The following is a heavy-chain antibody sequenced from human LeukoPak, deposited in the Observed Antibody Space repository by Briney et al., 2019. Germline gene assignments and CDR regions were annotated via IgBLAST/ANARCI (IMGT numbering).Heavy chain of an antibody. Sequence: PGGSLRLSCAASGFTFSSYGMHWVRQAPGKGLEWVAVISYDGSNKYCADSVEGRFTISRDNSKNTLYLQMNSLRAEDTAVYYCAKQSGADRGHLDFWGQGTLVTVSS. D-gene: IGHD4/OR15-4a*01. CDR3: AKQSGADRGHLDF. V-gene: IGHV3-30*18. J-gene: IGHJ4*02. CDR2: ISYDGSNK. CDR1: GFTFSSYG.